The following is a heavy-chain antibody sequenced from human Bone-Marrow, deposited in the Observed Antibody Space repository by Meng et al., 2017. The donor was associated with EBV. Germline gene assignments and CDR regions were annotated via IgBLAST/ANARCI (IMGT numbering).Heavy chain of an antibody. V-gene: IGHV4-30-4*01. CDR3: ARHPGGMNWFDP. J-gene: IGHJ5*02. CDR1: VGSISSGGYY. Sequence: QVQLRGSGPGLVKPSQTLSLTWAVSVGSISSGGYYWSWIRQPPGKGLEWIGYIYYSGSTYYNPSLKSRVTISVDTSKNQFSLKLSSVTAADTAVYYCARHPGGMNWFDPWGQGTLVTVSS. CDR2: IYYSGST. D-gene: IGHD1-26*01.